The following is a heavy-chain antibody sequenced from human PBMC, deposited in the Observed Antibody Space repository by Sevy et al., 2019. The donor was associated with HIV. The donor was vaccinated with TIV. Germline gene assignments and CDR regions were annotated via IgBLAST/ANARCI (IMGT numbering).Heavy chain of an antibody. CDR1: GFTFSSYG. CDR3: SRDNTRVAKYYDFWRGYSQYYYYGMDV. D-gene: IGHD3-3*01. V-gene: IGHV3-33*01. Sequence: GGSLRLSCAASGFTFSSYGMHWVRQAPGKGLEWVAVIWYDGSNKYYADSVKGRFTISRGNSKNTLYLQMNSLRAEDTRVYYCSRDNTRVAKYYDFWRGYSQYYYYGMDVWGQGTTVTVSS. CDR2: IWYDGSNK. J-gene: IGHJ6*02.